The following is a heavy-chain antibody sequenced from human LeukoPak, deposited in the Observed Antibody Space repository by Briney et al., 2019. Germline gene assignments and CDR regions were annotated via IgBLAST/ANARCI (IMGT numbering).Heavy chain of an antibody. CDR3: ARVSRLTFPTTDYYYYYGMDV. D-gene: IGHD4-11*01. CDR1: GYTFTSYH. CDR2: INPSGGST. Sequence: ASVKVSCKASGYTFTSYHMHWVRQAPGQGLEGMGIINPSGGSTSYAQKFQGRVTMTRDTSASTDYMELSRLRSDDTAVYYCARVSRLTFPTTDYYYYYGMDVWGQGTTVTVSS. J-gene: IGHJ6*02. V-gene: IGHV1-46*01.